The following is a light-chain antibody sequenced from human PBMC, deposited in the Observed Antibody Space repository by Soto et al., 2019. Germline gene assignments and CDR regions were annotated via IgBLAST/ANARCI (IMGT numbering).Light chain of an antibody. V-gene: IGKV3-20*01. CDR1: QDVDSRH. CDR3: QQSDTSPPT. Sequence: PGERATLSCRSSQDVDSRHLNCYQQKPGQAPRLLIYGASSRATGFPDRFGGSGSGTDFTLIISRLEPEDFAVYYCQQSDTSPPTFGQGTRLEI. J-gene: IGKJ5*01. CDR2: GAS.